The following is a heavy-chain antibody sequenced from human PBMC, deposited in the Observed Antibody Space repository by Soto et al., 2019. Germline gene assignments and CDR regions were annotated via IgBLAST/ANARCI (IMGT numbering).Heavy chain of an antibody. CDR1: GFTFSSYW. Sequence: LRLSCVASGFTFSSYWMNWVRQAPGKGLEWVANIKQVGTDTYYVDSVKGRFTISRDDAKNSLYLQMNSLRAEDAAVYYCARGYSTFDYWGQGTLVTVSS. CDR2: IKQVGTDT. V-gene: IGHV3-7*03. CDR3: ARGYSTFDY. J-gene: IGHJ4*02. D-gene: IGHD5-12*01.